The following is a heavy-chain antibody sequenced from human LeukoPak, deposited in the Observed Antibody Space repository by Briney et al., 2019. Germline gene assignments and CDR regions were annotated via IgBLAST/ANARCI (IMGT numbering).Heavy chain of an antibody. CDR1: GGTFSSYA. V-gene: IGHV1-69*13. J-gene: IGHJ4*02. D-gene: IGHD3-10*01. CDR3: ARGPFEGSTAVLLWFGELLW. Sequence: SVKVSCKASGGTFSSYAISWVRQAPGQGLEWMGGIIPNFGTANYAQKFQGRVTITADESTSTAYMELSSLRSEDTAVYYCARGPFEGSTAVLLWFGELLWWGQGTLVTVSS. CDR2: IIPNFGTA.